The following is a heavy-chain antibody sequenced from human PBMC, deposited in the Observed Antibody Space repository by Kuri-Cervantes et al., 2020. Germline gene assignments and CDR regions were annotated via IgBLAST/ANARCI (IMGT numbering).Heavy chain of an antibody. CDR1: GFIFSNYG. D-gene: IGHD5-18*01. J-gene: IGHJ4*02. V-gene: IGHV3-30*02. CDR3: ARRTWIQLSLFDY. Sequence: GGSLRLSCVASGFIFSNYGMHWVRQAPGKGLEWVTFTRYDGSNRYYADSVKGRFTISRDNSKNTLYLQMNSLRAEDTAVYYCARRTWIQLSLFDYWGQGTLVTVSS. CDR2: TRYDGSNR.